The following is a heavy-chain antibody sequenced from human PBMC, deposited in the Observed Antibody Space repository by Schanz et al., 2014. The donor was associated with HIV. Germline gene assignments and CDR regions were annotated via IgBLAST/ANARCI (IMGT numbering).Heavy chain of an antibody. D-gene: IGHD6-19*01. CDR1: GYTFSNYG. CDR3: ARDAIAVAGPCDF. CDR2: VSGDYGKT. J-gene: IGHJ4*02. V-gene: IGHV1-18*01. Sequence: QVQLVQPGGEVRKPGGSVMLSCKASGYTFSNYGVSWVRQAPGQGLEWMGWVSGDYGKTKYSQKFQARVTMTTDTSSSTAYMELRSLNSDDTAVYYCARDAIAVAGPCDFWGQGTVVTVSS.